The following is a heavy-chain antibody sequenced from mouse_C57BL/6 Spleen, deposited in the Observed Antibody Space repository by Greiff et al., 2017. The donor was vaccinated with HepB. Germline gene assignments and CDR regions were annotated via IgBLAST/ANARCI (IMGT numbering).Heavy chain of an antibody. CDR1: GYSITSGYY. CDR3: ARECSSYLDY. D-gene: IGHD6-5*01. CDR2: ISYDGSN. V-gene: IGHV3-6*01. Sequence: EVQLQQSGPGLVKPSQSLSLTCSVTGYSITSGYYWNWIRQFPGNKLEWMGYISYDGSNNYNPSLKNRISITRDTSKNQFFLKLNSVTTEDTATYYCARECSSYLDYWGQGTTLTVSS. J-gene: IGHJ2*01.